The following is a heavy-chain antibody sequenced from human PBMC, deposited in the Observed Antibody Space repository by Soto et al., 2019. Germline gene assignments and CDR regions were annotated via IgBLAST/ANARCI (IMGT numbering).Heavy chain of an antibody. D-gene: IGHD3-3*01. J-gene: IGHJ3*02. V-gene: IGHV1-18*01. CDR2: ISAYNGNT. Sequence: ASVKVSCKASGYTFTSYGISWVRQAPGQGLEWMGWISAYNGNTNYAQKLQGRVTMTTDTSTSTAYMELRSLRSDDTAVYYCARFRITIFGVVIHDAFAIWGQGTMVTVSS. CDR3: ARFRITIFGVVIHDAFAI. CDR1: GYTFTSYG.